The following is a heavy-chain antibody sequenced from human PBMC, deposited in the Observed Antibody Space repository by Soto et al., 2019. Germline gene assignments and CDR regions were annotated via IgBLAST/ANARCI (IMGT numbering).Heavy chain of an antibody. J-gene: IGHJ6*03. CDR2: ISGSGGST. CDR1: GFTFSSYA. Sequence: GGSLRLSCAASGFTFSSYAMSWVRQAPGKGLEWVSAISGSGGSTYYADSVKGQFTISRDNSKNTLYLQMNSLRAEDTAVYYCAKGPHCSSTSCYAPAEYYYYYMDVWGKGTTVTVSS. CDR3: AKGPHCSSTSCYAPAEYYYYYMDV. D-gene: IGHD2-2*01. V-gene: IGHV3-23*01.